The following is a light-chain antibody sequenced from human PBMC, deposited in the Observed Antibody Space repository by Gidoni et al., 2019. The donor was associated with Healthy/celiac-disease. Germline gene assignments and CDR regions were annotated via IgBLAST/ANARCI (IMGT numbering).Light chain of an antibody. CDR2: DAS. CDR1: QRVSSY. J-gene: IGKJ3*01. V-gene: IGKV3-11*01. CDR3: QQRSNWPLT. Sequence: EIVLTQSPATLCLSPGESTTLSCRASQRVSSYLAWYQQKPGQAPRLLIYDASNSATGIPARFSGSGSGTDFTLTVSSLEPEDFAVYYCQQRSNWPLTFXPXTKVDIK.